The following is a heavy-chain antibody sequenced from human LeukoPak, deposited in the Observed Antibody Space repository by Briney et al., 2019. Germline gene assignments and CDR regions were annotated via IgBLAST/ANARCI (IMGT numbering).Heavy chain of an antibody. CDR3: ARSYYYDYRQIDY. D-gene: IGHD3-22*01. V-gene: IGHV4-39*01. CDR1: GDSISTSSFY. CDR2: IYYSGIT. Sequence: SETLSLSCTVSGDSISTSSFYWGWIRQPPGKGLEWLGSIYYSGITHYNPSLKSRVTISVDTSKNQFSLHLYSVTAADTAVFYCARSYYYDYRQIDYWGQGTLVTVSS. J-gene: IGHJ4*02.